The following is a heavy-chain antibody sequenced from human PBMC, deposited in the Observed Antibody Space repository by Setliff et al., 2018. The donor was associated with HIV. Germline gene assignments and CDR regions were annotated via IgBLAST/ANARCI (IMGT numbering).Heavy chain of an antibody. CDR1: GGSFSAYY. V-gene: IGHV4-59*04. J-gene: IGHJ6*03. CDR2: IYSSGST. Sequence: PSETLSLTCAVSGGSFSAYYWSWIRQPPGEGLEWIGSIYSSGSTSYNPSLSSRLTISVDTSKSHVSLRLSSVTAADTGVYYCARHRDPPGTRWIFYYYYMDLWGEGTTVTVSS. D-gene: IGHD5-12*01. CDR3: ARHRDPPGTRWIFYYYYMDL.